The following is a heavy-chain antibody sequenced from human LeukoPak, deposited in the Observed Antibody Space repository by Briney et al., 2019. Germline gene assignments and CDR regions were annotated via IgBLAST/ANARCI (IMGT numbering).Heavy chain of an antibody. J-gene: IGHJ5*02. CDR3: ARRRGSGSYYKRNWFDP. V-gene: IGHV1-8*02. CDR2: MNPNSGNT. D-gene: IGHD3-10*01. Sequence: ASVKLSCKASGYTFTSYDINWVRQATRQGLEWMGWMNPNSGNTGYAQKFQSRVTMTRNTSISTAYMELSSLRSEDTAVYYCARRRGSGSYYKRNWFDPWSQGTLVTVSS. CDR1: GYTFTSYD.